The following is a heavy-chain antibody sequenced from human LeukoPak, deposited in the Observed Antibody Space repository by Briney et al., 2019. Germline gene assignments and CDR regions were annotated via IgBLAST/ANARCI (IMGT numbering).Heavy chain of an antibody. CDR3: ARDMGEPVYGMDV. D-gene: IGHD1-26*01. V-gene: IGHV3-21*01. J-gene: IGHJ6*02. Sequence: GGSLRLSCAASGFTFSGYRMNWVRQAPGKGLEWVSSISGSSSYIYYTDSVKGRFTISRDDAKNSLVLQMNSLRAEDTGVYYCARDMGEPVYGMDVWGQGTTVTVSS. CDR1: GFTFSGYR. CDR2: ISGSSSYI.